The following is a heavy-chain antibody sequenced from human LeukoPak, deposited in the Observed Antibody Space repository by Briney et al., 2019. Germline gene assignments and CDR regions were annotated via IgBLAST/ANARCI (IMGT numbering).Heavy chain of an antibody. Sequence: ASVKVSCKASGYTFTNYDINWVRRATGQGLEWMGWMNPNSGNTGYAQKFQGRVTMTRSTSISTAYMELSSLTSEDAAVYYCARVSLGYCSGGTCYFQDHWGQGTLVTVSS. V-gene: IGHV1-8*01. CDR1: GYTFTNYD. J-gene: IGHJ4*02. D-gene: IGHD2-15*01. CDR3: ARVSLGYCSGGTCYFQDH. CDR2: MNPNSGNT.